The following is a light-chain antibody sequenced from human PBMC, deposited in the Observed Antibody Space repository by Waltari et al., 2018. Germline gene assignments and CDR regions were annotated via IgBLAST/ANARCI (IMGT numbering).Light chain of an antibody. V-gene: IGKV3-20*01. CDR2: GAS. CDR3: QQYGVSPWT. CDR1: QSVSSSY. Sequence: EIVLTQSPGTLSLSPGERAPLSCRASQSVSSSYLAWYQQKPGQAPRLLIYGASTRATGLPDRFSGSGSGTDFTLTISRLAPEDFAVYYCQQYGVSPWTFGQGTKVEIK. J-gene: IGKJ1*01.